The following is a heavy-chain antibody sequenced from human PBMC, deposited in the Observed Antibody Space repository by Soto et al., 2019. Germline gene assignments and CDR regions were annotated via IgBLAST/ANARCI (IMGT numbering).Heavy chain of an antibody. J-gene: IGHJ6*02. CDR2: IIPVFGTP. CDR3: ARERSVGYCITTTCPKPFYYYAMDV. V-gene: IGHV1-69*05. Sequence: QVQLVQSGAEVKKPGSSLKVSCKASGGTFTNYAFSWVRQAPGQGLEWMGGIIPVFGTPDYAQKFQGRVTMTSDESTRTASMELSSLRSDDTAVYYCARERSVGYCITTTCPKPFYYYAMDVWGQGTTVTVSS. D-gene: IGHD2-2*01. CDR1: GGTFTNYA.